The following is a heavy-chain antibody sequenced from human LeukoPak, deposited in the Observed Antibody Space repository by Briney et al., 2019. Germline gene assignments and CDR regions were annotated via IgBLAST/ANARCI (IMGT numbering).Heavy chain of an antibody. CDR1: GFILSNYR. D-gene: IGHD1-26*01. J-gene: IGHJ6*03. V-gene: IGHV3-21*01. Sequence: GGSLRLSCAASGFILSNYRMNWVRQAPGKGLEWVSSISSSSSYIYYADSVKGRFTISRDNAKNSLYLQMNSLRAEDTAVYYCARNYSGSYYYYYYMDVWGKGTTVTVSS. CDR3: ARNYSGSYYYYYYMDV. CDR2: ISSSSSYI.